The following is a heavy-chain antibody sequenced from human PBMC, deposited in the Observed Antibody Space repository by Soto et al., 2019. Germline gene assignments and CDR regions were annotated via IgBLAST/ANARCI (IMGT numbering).Heavy chain of an antibody. Sequence: SVKVSCKASGGTFSSYAISWVRQAPGQGLEWMGGIITIFGTANYAQKFQGRVTITADESTSTAYMELSSLRSEDTAVYYCARDTTYYYGSGSFNYGMDVWGQGTTVTVSS. V-gene: IGHV1-69*13. CDR2: IITIFGTA. J-gene: IGHJ6*02. CDR1: GGTFSSYA. D-gene: IGHD3-10*01. CDR3: ARDTTYYYGSGSFNYGMDV.